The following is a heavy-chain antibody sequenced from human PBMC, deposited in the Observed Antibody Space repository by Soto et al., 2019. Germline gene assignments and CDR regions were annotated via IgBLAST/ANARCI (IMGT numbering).Heavy chain of an antibody. J-gene: IGHJ4*02. CDR1: GFTFSSYI. D-gene: IGHD5-12*01. V-gene: IGHV3-21*01. Sequence: GGSLRLSCAASGFTFSSYIMNWVRQAPGKGLEWVSSISSSSSYIYYADSVKGRFTISRDNAKNSLYLQMNSLRAEDTAVYYCAPWGIVATMTVDYWGQGTLVTVSS. CDR3: APWGIVATMTVDY. CDR2: ISSSSSYI.